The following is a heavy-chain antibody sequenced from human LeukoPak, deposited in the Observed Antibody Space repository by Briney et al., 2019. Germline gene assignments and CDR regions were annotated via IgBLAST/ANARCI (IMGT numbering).Heavy chain of an antibody. Sequence: SVKVSCKASGYTFTSYDINWVRQATGQGLEWMGWMNPNSGNTGYAQKFQGRVTMTRNTSISTAYMELSSLRAEDTAVYYCAREWEDTNKEAVGSLDYWGQGTLVTVSS. CDR3: AREWEDTNKEAVGSLDY. D-gene: IGHD1-26*01. CDR1: GYTFTSYD. V-gene: IGHV1-8*01. J-gene: IGHJ4*02. CDR2: MNPNSGNT.